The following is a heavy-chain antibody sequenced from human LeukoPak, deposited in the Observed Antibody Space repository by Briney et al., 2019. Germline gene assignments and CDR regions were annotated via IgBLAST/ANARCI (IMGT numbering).Heavy chain of an antibody. CDR1: GYTFTTYA. Sequence: GASVNVSCKASGYTFTTYAMHWVRQAPGQRPEWMGWINAGNGNTKYSQKFQGRVTITMDTSASTAYMELSSLRSEDTAVYYCARPGGSYGSRSFEYWGQGTLVTVSS. CDR3: ARPGGSYGSRSFEY. J-gene: IGHJ4*02. CDR2: INAGNGNT. V-gene: IGHV1-3*01. D-gene: IGHD1-26*01.